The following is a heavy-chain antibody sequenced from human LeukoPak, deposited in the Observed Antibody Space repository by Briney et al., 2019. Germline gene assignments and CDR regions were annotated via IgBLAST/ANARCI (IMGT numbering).Heavy chain of an antibody. J-gene: IGHJ6*03. V-gene: IGHV1-69*05. CDR2: IIPIFGTA. Sequence: ASVKVSCKASVGTFSSYAISWVRQAPGQGLEWMGGIIPIFGTANYAQKFQGRVTITTDESTSTAYMELSSLRSEDTAVYYCARFTGVGAPYYYYYMDVWGKGTTVTVSS. CDR1: VGTFSSYA. CDR3: ARFTGVGAPYYYYYMDV. D-gene: IGHD1-26*01.